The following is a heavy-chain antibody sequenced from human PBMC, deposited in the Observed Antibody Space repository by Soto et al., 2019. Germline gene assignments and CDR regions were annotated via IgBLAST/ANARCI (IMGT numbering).Heavy chain of an antibody. J-gene: IGHJ4*02. D-gene: IGHD4-17*01. Sequence: SETLSLTCTVSGCSISSYYWSWIRQPPGKGLEWIGYIYYSGSTNYNPSLKSRVTISVDTSKNQFSLKLRSVTAADTAVYYCARGYGDYVLDFWGQGTLVTVSS. V-gene: IGHV4-59*08. CDR3: ARGYGDYVLDF. CDR1: GCSISSYY. CDR2: IYYSGST.